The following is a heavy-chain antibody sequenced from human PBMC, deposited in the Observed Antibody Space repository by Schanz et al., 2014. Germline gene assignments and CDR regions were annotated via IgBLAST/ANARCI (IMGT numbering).Heavy chain of an antibody. Sequence: QVQLVQSGAEVKKPGSSVKVSCESSGGTFSNYPISWVRQAPGQGLEWMGWINPTTGNPGYAQGFTGRFVFSFDTSVSTAYLQISGLKAEDTAVYYCARARYGLDVWGQGTTVTVSS. CDR3: ARARYGLDV. V-gene: IGHV7-4-1*02. CDR1: GGTFSNYP. CDR2: INPTTGNP. J-gene: IGHJ6*02.